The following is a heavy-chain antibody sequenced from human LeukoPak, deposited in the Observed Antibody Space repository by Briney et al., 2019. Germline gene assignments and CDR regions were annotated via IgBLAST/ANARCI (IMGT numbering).Heavy chain of an antibody. CDR2: ISYDGSNK. D-gene: IGHD3-3*01. Sequence: GASLRLSCAASGFTFSSYAMHWVRQAPGKGLEWVAVISYDGSNKYYADSVKGRFTISRDNSKNTLYLQMNSLRAEDTAVYYCAGQVLEWSGGWFDPWGQGTLVTVSS. CDR1: GFTFSSYA. J-gene: IGHJ5*02. V-gene: IGHV3-30-3*01. CDR3: AGQVLEWSGGWFDP.